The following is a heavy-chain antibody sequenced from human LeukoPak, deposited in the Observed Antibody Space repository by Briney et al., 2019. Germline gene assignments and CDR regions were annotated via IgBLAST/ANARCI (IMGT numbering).Heavy chain of an antibody. CDR2: INHSGST. J-gene: IGHJ5*02. CDR3: ARGLRLLWLGELPWFDP. D-gene: IGHD3-10*01. Sequence: PSETLSLTCAVYGGSFSGYYWSWIRQPPGKGLEWIGEINHSGSTNYNPSLKSRVTISVDTSKNQFSLKLSSVTAADTAVYYCARGLRLLWLGELPWFDPWGQGTLVTVSS. V-gene: IGHV4-34*01. CDR1: GGSFSGYY.